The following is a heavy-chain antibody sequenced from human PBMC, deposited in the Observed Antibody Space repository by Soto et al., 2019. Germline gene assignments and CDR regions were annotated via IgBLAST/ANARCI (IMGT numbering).Heavy chain of an antibody. Sequence: SVKVSCKASGGTFSSYAISWVRQAPGQGLEWMGGIIPIFGTANYAQKFQGRVTITADESTSTAYMELSSLRSEDTAVYYCASPILSGSQRALYAFDIWGQGTMVTVPS. V-gene: IGHV1-69*13. J-gene: IGHJ3*02. CDR1: GGTFSSYA. CDR3: ASPILSGSQRALYAFDI. CDR2: IIPIFGTA. D-gene: IGHD1-26*01.